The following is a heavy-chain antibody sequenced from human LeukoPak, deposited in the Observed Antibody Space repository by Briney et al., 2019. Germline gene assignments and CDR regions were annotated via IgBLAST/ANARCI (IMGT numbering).Heavy chain of an antibody. CDR1: GGSISSYY. V-gene: IGHV4-59*08. J-gene: IGHJ4*02. CDR3: ARQIDYDYVWGSFHFDY. Sequence: SETLSLTCTVSGGSISSYYWNWIRQPPGKGLERIGYIYYSGTTNYNPSLKSRVSISLDTSKKKFSLKLSSVTAADTAVYYCARQIDYDYVWGSFHFDYWGPGTLVTVSS. CDR2: IYYSGTT. D-gene: IGHD3-16*01.